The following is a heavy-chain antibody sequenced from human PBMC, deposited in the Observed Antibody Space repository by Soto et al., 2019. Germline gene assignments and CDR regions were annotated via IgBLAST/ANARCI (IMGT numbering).Heavy chain of an antibody. Sequence: WRSLRLSCGAFGFTFIIYALTWVLQAHGKGLEWVSAISDSDGSTYYADSVKGRFTISRDNSKNTLYLQMNSLRAEDTAVYYCAKVASTVTPGGYYMDVWGKGTTVTVSS. CDR1: GFTFIIYA. CDR2: ISDSDGST. V-gene: IGHV3-23*01. CDR3: AKVASTVTPGGYYMDV. D-gene: IGHD4-4*01. J-gene: IGHJ6*03.